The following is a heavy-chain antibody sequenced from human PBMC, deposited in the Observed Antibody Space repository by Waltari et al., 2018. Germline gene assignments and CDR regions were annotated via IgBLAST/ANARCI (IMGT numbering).Heavy chain of an antibody. V-gene: IGHV4-59*01. J-gene: IGHJ3*02. Sequence: QVQLQESGPGLVKPSETLSLTCTFSGGSISSYYWSWIRQPPGKGLEWIGYIYYSGSTNYNPSLKSRVTISVDTSKNQFSLKLSSVTAADTAVYYCAVSLEGDSGSYFVAFDIWGQGTMVTVSS. CDR1: GGSISSYY. CDR2: IYYSGST. CDR3: AVSLEGDSGSYFVAFDI. D-gene: IGHD1-26*01.